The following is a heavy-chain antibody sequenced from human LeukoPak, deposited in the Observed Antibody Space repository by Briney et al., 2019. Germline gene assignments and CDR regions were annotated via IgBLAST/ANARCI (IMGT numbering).Heavy chain of an antibody. J-gene: IGHJ5*02. CDR2: ISGGGDRA. CDR3: ARGIGSIVVVPAANRGNWFDP. V-gene: IGHV3-23*01. Sequence: GGSLRLSCAASGFTFSNYAMNWVRQAPGKGLEWVSTISGGGDRAYYAESVKGRFTISRDNAKNSLYLQMNSLRAEDTAVYYCARGIGSIVVVPAANRGNWFDPWGQGTLVTVSS. D-gene: IGHD2-2*01. CDR1: GFTFSNYA.